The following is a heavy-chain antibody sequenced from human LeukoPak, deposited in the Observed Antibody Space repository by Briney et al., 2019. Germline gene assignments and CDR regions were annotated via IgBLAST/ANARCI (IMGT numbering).Heavy chain of an antibody. CDR2: IKPDGSEK. CDR1: GFTFTDYW. D-gene: IGHD6-13*01. J-gene: IGHJ1*01. CDR3: AKGIAAAGSIQH. V-gene: IGHV3-7*03. Sequence: GGSLRLSCAASGFTFTDYWMTWVRQAPGKGLEWVANIKPDGSEKYYVDSVKGRFTISRDNAKNSLYLQMNSLRAEDTAVYYCAKGIAAAGSIQHWGQGTLVTVSS.